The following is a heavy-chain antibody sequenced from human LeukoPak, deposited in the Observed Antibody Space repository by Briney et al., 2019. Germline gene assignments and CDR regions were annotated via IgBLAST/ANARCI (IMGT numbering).Heavy chain of an antibody. CDR2: INPKSGAT. Sequence: ASVRVSCKASGYSFSDFYIHWVRQAPGQGLEWMGWINPKSGATTYAERFRGRVTMTRDTSVNTVYLELTSLYSDDTAVFYCARDYSDGYNRRDAFDIWGQGTTLFVSS. J-gene: IGHJ3*02. V-gene: IGHV1-2*02. CDR1: GYSFSDFY. CDR3: ARDYSDGYNRRDAFDI. D-gene: IGHD5-18*01.